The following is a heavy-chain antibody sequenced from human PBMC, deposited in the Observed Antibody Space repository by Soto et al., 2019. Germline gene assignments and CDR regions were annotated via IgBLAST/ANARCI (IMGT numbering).Heavy chain of an antibody. V-gene: IGHV5-51*01. Sequence: GESLKISCKGSGYSFTSYWIGWVRQMPGKGLEWMGIIYPGDSDTRYSPSFQGQVTISADKSISTAYLQWSSLKASDTAMYYCAAVHYYDSSGYSRHAFDIWGQGTMVTVSS. CDR3: AAVHYYDSSGYSRHAFDI. J-gene: IGHJ3*02. CDR1: GYSFTSYW. CDR2: IYPGDSDT. D-gene: IGHD3-22*01.